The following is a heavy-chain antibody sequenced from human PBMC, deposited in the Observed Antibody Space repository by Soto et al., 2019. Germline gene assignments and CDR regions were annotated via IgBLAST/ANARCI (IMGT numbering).Heavy chain of an antibody. CDR2: INSNTGGT. D-gene: IGHD2-2*01. CDR3: ARGGYQLLFYFDY. J-gene: IGHJ4*02. Sequence: VNFSCTASGSTFSAHYTHGVRQAPGQGLEWMGWINSNTGGTNYAQKFQGKVTMTRDRSISTAYMELNSLRSDDTAIYYCARGGYQLLFYFDYWGQGTLVTVS. V-gene: IGHV1-2*02. CDR1: GSTFSAHY.